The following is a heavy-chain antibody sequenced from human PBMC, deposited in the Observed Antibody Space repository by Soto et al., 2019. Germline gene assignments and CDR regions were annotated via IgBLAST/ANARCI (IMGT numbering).Heavy chain of an antibody. CDR3: ARERGQGYNWNYDAFDI. CDR1: GGTFSSYA. J-gene: IGHJ3*02. CDR2: IIPIFGIA. V-gene: IGHV1-69*10. D-gene: IGHD1-7*01. Sequence: ASVKVSCKASGGTFSSYAISWVRQAPGQGLEWMGGIIPIFGIANYAQKFQGRVTITADKSTSTAYMELSSLRSEDTAVYYCARERGQGYNWNYDAFDIWGQGTMVTVSS.